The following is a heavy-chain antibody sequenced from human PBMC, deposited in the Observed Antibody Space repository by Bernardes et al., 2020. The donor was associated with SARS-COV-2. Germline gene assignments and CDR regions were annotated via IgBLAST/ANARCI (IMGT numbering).Heavy chain of an antibody. D-gene: IGHD4-17*01. Sequence: SETLSLTCTVSGGSVTTGTYFWGWIRQPPGQGLEWIGSIYYSGNTYYNPSLKSRVTISVDASKTQFSLKLTSVSAADTAVYYCARREGGNYGFDYWGQGTLVTVSS. CDR2: IYYSGNT. J-gene: IGHJ4*02. CDR3: ARREGGNYGFDY. CDR1: GGSVTTGTYF. V-gene: IGHV4-39*01.